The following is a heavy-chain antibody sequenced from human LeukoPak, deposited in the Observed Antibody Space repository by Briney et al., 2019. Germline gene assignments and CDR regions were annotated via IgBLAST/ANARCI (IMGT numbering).Heavy chain of an antibody. D-gene: IGHD3-22*01. CDR1: GFTFSSYA. CDR3: AKYLLEYYYDSSGNPRTFDY. V-gene: IGHV3-23*01. J-gene: IGHJ4*02. Sequence: XGGSLRLSCAASGFTFSSYAMSWVRQAPGKGLEWVSAIRGSGGTTHYAESVKGRFTISRDNSKNTLYMQMNSLRAEDTAVYYCAKYLLEYYYDSSGNPRTFDYWGQGTLVTVSS. CDR2: IRGSGGTT.